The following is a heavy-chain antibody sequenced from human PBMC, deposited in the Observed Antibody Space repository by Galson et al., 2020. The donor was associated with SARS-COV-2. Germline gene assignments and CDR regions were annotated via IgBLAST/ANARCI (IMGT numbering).Heavy chain of an antibody. V-gene: IGHV3-49*03. D-gene: IGHD3-3*01. CDR2: IRTKPYGMTT. J-gene: IGHJ4*02. CDR1: GITFGDYV. CDR3: SRAMPTDLPDY. Sequence: GESLKISCTVSGITFGDYVISWFRQAPGKGLEFVGFIRTKPYGMTTHYAASVRGRFTISRDDSNSIAYLQMNSLTTGDTAVYYCSRAMPTDLPDYLCQGTLVTVTS.